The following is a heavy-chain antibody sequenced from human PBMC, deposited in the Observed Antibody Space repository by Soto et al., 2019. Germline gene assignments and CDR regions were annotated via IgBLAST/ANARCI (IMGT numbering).Heavy chain of an antibody. V-gene: IGHV1-46*03. J-gene: IGHJ3*02. Sequence: GASVKVSCKASGYTFTSYYMHWVRQAPGQGLEWMGIINPSGGGTSYAQKFQGRVTMTRDTSTSTVYMELSSLRSEDTAVYYCARTIYDGDAFDIWGQGTMVTVSS. CDR3: ARTIYDGDAFDI. CDR1: GYTFTSYY. D-gene: IGHD5-12*01. CDR2: INPSGGGT.